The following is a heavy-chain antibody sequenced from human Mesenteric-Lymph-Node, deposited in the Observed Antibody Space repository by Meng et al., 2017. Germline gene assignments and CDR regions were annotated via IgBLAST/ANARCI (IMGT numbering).Heavy chain of an antibody. D-gene: IGHD3-22*01. J-gene: IGHJ4*02. Sequence: GESLKISCAASGFTFTNSWMHWVRQAPGKGLAWVSRINSDGSTINYADSVKGRFTISRDNANNTLYLQMNRLRAEDTAVYFCASVSFYYDTSGFYFDYWGQGPLVPVSS. CDR1: GFTFTNSW. V-gene: IGHV3-74*01. CDR3: ASVSFYYDTSGFYFDY. CDR2: INSDGSTI.